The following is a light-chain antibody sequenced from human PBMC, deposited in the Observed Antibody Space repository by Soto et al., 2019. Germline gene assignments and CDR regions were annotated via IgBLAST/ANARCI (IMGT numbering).Light chain of an antibody. CDR3: CSYVGSRLVV. V-gene: IGLV2-23*02. CDR1: SNDIGNYDR. J-gene: IGLJ2*01. CDR2: EVS. Sequence: QSALTQPASVSGSPGQSITISCSGTSNDIGNYDRVSWYQQHPGKVPKLMIYEVSKRPSGVSSRFTGSKSGNTASLTISGLQADDEDDYYCCSYVGSRLVVFGGGTKLTVL.